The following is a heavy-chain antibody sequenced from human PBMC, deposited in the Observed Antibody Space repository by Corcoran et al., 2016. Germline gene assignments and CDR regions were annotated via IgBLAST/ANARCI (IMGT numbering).Heavy chain of an antibody. CDR2: INPSGGST. V-gene: IGHV1-46*01. CDR3: ARDRGSYGMDV. J-gene: IGHJ6*02. D-gene: IGHD1-26*01. Sequence: QVQLVQSGAEVKRPGASVKVSCKASGYTFTSYYMHWVRQAPGQGLEWMGLINPSGGSTTYAQKFQGRVTMTRDTSTSTVYMEVSSLRSEDTAVYYCARDRGSYGMDVWGQGTTATVSS. CDR1: GYTFTSYY.